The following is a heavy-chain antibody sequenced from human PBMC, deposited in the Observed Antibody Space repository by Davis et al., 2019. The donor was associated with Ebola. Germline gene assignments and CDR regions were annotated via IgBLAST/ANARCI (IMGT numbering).Heavy chain of an antibody. J-gene: IGHJ3*02. CDR2: IYSGGST. Sequence: GESLKISCAASGFTVSSNYMSWVRQAPGKGLEWVSVIYSGGSTYYADSVKGRFTISRDNSKNTLYLQMNSLRAEDTAVYYCARGWLLHLGAFDIWGQGTMVTVSS. D-gene: IGHD3-22*01. V-gene: IGHV3-53*01. CDR3: ARGWLLHLGAFDI. CDR1: GFTVSSNY.